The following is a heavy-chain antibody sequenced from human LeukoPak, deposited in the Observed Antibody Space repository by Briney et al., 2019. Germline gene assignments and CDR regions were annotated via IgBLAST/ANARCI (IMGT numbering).Heavy chain of an antibody. D-gene: IGHD1-7*01. Sequence: SETLSLTCTVSGGSISSYYWSWIRQPAGKGLEWIGRIYTSGSTNYNPSLKSRVTMSVDTSKNQFSLKLSSVTAADTAVCYCATKLELRPGNRAFDIWGQGTMVTVSS. J-gene: IGHJ3*02. CDR1: GGSISSYY. CDR3: ATKLELRPGNRAFDI. V-gene: IGHV4-4*07. CDR2: IYTSGST.